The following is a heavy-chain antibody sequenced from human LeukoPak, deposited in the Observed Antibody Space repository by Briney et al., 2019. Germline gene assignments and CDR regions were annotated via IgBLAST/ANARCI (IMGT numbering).Heavy chain of an antibody. CDR2: ISWDGGST. V-gene: IGHV3-43D*03. J-gene: IGHJ3*02. D-gene: IGHD6-13*01. CDR1: GFTFDDYA. Sequence: PGGSLRLSCAASGFTFDDYAMHWVRHAPGKGLEWVSLISWDGGSTYYADSVKGRFTISRDNSKNSLYLQMNSLRAEDTALYYCAKDSIAAAGTGAFDIWGQGTMVTVSS. CDR3: AKDSIAAAGTGAFDI.